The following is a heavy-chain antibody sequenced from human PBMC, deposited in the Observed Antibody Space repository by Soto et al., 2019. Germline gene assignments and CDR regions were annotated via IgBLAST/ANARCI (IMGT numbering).Heavy chain of an antibody. CDR2: ISGSGGST. D-gene: IGHD6-19*01. CDR3: AKGGGSGFFSYFDY. Sequence: PGGSLRLSCAASGFTFSSYAMSWVRQAPGKGLEWVSAISGSGGSTYYADSVKGRFTISRDNSKNTLYLQMNSLRAEDTAVYYCAKGGGSGFFSYFDYWGQGTLVTAPQ. J-gene: IGHJ4*02. V-gene: IGHV3-23*01. CDR1: GFTFSSYA.